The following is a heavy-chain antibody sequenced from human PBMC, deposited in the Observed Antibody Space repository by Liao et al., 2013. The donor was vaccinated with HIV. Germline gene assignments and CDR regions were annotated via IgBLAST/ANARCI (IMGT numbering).Heavy chain of an antibody. CDR3: ARGEGCSSTSCRYWYFDL. D-gene: IGHD2-2*01. J-gene: IGHJ2*01. CDR1: GGSVSRTTYF. Sequence: QLQLQESGPGLVRPSETLSLTCSVSGGSVSRTTYFWSWIRQPAGKGLEWIGRIYNSGSTNYNPSLKSRVTMSEDTSKNQFSLKLSSVTAADTAVYYCARGEGCSSTSCRYWYFDLWAVAPWSLSPQ. CDR2: IYNSGST. V-gene: IGHV4-61*10.